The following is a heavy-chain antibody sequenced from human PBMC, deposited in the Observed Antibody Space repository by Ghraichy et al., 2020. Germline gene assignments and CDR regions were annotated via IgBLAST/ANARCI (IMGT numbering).Heavy chain of an antibody. J-gene: IGHJ4*02. CDR1: GYTFTSYA. D-gene: IGHD2-15*01. Sequence: ASVKVSCKASGYTFTSYAMHWVRQAPGQRLEWMGWINAGNGNTKYSQKFQGRVTITRDTSASTAYMELSSLRSEDTAVYYCARDLTTTYCSGGSCYSGDYWGQGTLVTVSS. V-gene: IGHV1-3*01. CDR3: ARDLTTTYCSGGSCYSGDY. CDR2: INAGNGNT.